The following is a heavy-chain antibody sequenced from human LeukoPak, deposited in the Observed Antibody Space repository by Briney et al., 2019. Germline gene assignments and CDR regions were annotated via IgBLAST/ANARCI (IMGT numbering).Heavy chain of an antibody. Sequence: SETLSLTCAVSGGSLLTTHWWSWVRQPPGKGLEWIGEVHLSGASNYNPSLNSRVSMSIDKSQNQLSLHLTSVTAADTAMYYCTRESGAFSPFGFWGQGTLVTVSS. CDR3: TRESGAFSPFGF. D-gene: IGHD1-26*01. V-gene: IGHV4-4*02. CDR2: VHLSGAS. CDR1: GGSLLTTHW. J-gene: IGHJ4*02.